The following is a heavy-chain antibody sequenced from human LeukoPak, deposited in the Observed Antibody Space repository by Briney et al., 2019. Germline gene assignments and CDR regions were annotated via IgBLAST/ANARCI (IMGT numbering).Heavy chain of an antibody. CDR1: GGTFSSYA. D-gene: IGHD4-17*01. V-gene: IGHV1-69*05. Sequence: SVKVSCKASGGTFSSYAISWVRQAPGQGLEWMGGIIPIFGTANYAQKFQGRVTITTDESTSTAYMELSSLRSEDTAVYYCARGFGDYVMYYFDYWGQGTQVTVSS. J-gene: IGHJ4*02. CDR3: ARGFGDYVMYYFDY. CDR2: IIPIFGTA.